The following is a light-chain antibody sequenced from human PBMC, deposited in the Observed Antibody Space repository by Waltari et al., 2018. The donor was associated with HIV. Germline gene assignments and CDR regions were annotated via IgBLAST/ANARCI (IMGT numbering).Light chain of an antibody. CDR2: STN. CDR1: SGSVSTSYS. CDR3: VLHMGSGIWA. Sequence: QTVVTQEPSFSVSPGGTVTLTCDLSSGSVSTSYSPSWYQQTPGQAPRSLIYSTNTRSSGVPDRFSGSILGNKAALTITGAQADDESDYYCVLHMGSGIWAFGGGTKLTVL. V-gene: IGLV8-61*01. J-gene: IGLJ3*02.